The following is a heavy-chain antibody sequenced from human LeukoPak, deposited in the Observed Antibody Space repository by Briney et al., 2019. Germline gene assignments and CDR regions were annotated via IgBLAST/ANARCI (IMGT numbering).Heavy chain of an antibody. CDR2: ISYDGSNK. CDR1: GFTFSSYA. Sequence: GGSLRLSCAASGFTFSSYAMHWVRQAPGKGLEWVAVISYDGSNKYYADSVKGRFTISRDNSKNTLYLQMNSLRAEDTAVYYCARHVGFGELLYDKWFDPWGQGTLVTVSS. V-gene: IGHV3-30*01. J-gene: IGHJ5*02. D-gene: IGHD3-10*01. CDR3: ARHVGFGELLYDKWFDP.